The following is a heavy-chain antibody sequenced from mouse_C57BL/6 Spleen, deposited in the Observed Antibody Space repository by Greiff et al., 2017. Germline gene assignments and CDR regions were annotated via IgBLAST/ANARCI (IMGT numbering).Heavy chain of an antibody. CDR3: TRWLPLAMDY. D-gene: IGHD1-2*01. CDR2: IDPETGGT. J-gene: IGHJ4*01. CDR1: GYTFTDYE. Sequence: QVQLQQSGAELVRPGASVTLSCKASGYTFTDYEMHWVKQTPVHGLEWIGAIDPETGGTAYNQKFKGKAILTADKSSSTAYMELRSLTSEDSAVYYCTRWLPLAMDYWGQGTSVTVSS. V-gene: IGHV1-15*01.